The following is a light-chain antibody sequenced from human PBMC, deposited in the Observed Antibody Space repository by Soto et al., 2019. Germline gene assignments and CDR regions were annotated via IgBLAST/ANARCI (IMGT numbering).Light chain of an antibody. CDR1: SWNIGAGYD. J-gene: IGLJ1*01. CDR3: QSYDSSRSPLYV. CDR2: ANN. Sequence: QSVLTKPPSGSGTTGKRVSISFTRSSWNIGAGYDVHGYQHLPGTAPKLLISANNNRPSGVPDRFSGPKSGTSASLAITGLQAEDEADYYCQSYDSSRSPLYVFGTGTKVTVL. V-gene: IGLV1-40*01.